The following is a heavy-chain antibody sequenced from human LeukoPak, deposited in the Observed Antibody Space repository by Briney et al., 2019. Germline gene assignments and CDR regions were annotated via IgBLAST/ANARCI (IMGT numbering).Heavy chain of an antibody. D-gene: IGHD6-19*01. CDR1: GVFLNSYSYS. Sequence: SETLSLTCTVSGVFLNSYSYSWSWIRQPPGKGLEWIGEINHSGSTNYNPSLKSRVTISVDTSKNQFSLKLSSVTAADTAVYYCARGGPYSSGWLVYWGQGTLVTVSS. CDR3: ARGGPYSSGWLVY. CDR2: INHSGST. V-gene: IGHV4-34*01. J-gene: IGHJ4*02.